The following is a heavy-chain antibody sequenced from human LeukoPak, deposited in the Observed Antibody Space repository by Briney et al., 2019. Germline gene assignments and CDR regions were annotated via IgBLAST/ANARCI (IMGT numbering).Heavy chain of an antibody. Sequence: PSGTLSLTCGVSGGSIYTSNRWTWVRQPPGKGLEWIGEVYHSGSTRYSPSLKSRVTILVDKSKNQFFLRLNSVTAADTAVYYCARDRGYCDGGSCYSFDFWGQGTLVTVSS. J-gene: IGHJ4*02. CDR2: VYHSGST. CDR1: GGSIYTSNR. V-gene: IGHV4-4*02. D-gene: IGHD2-15*01. CDR3: ARDRGYCDGGSCYSFDF.